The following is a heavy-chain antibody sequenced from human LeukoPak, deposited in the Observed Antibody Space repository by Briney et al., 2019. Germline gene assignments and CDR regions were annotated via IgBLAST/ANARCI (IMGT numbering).Heavy chain of an antibody. CDR3: ASTMIRGDRY. J-gene: IGHJ4*02. D-gene: IGHD3-10*01. V-gene: IGHV3-11*01. CDR2: ISGSGSTI. Sequence: GGSLRLSCAASGFIFSDYYMSWIRQAPGKGLEWVSDISGSGSTIHYADSVKGRYTISRDNAKNSLFLQMNSLRAEDTAVYYCASTMIRGDRYWGQGTLVTVSS. CDR1: GFIFSDYY.